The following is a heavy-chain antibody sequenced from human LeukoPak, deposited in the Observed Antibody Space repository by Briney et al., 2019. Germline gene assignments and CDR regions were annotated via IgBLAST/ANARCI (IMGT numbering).Heavy chain of an antibody. D-gene: IGHD6-19*01. CDR1: GFTFSSFA. CDR2: ITNSGVTT. CDR3: AKARLYRSSGTCSDHPATLTGMDV. J-gene: IGHJ6*02. Sequence: GGSLRLSCAASGFTFSSFAMNWVRQAPGKGLEWVSLITNSGVTTHYADSVKGRFTISRDNSRSTLYLQLNSLRADDTALYYCAKARLYRSSGTCSDHPATLTGMDVWGQGTTVTVSS. V-gene: IGHV3-23*01.